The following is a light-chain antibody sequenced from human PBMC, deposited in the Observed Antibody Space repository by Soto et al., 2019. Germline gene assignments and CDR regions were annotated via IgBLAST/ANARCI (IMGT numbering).Light chain of an antibody. CDR3: HQDFNLPWT. CDR2: GTS. V-gene: IGKV3-20*01. J-gene: IGKJ1*01. Sequence: EIVLTQSPGTLSLSPGERATLSCRATQTVFSNYLAWYQQKPGLAPRLLIYGTSTRATGIPVRFSGSGSGTDFTLTISSLQPEDFAVYFCHQDFNLPWTFGQGTKVDIK. CDR1: QTVFSNY.